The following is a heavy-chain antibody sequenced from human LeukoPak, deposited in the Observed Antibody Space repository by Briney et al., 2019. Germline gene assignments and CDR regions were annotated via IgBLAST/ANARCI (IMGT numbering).Heavy chain of an antibody. D-gene: IGHD3-22*01. CDR1: EFTFRNYW. CDR2: INTDGSSI. J-gene: IGHJ4*02. CDR3: ARDSSGADYYDSSGFDY. V-gene: IGHV3-74*01. Sequence: GSLRLSCAGSEFTFRNYWMHWVRQARGKGLVWVSRINTDGSSIRYADSVKGRFTISRDNAKNTLYLQMNSLRVEDTAVYYCARDSSGADYYDSSGFDYWGQGILVTVSS.